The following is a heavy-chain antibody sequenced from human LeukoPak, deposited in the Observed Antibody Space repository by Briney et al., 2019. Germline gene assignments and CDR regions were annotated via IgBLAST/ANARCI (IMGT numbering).Heavy chain of an antibody. D-gene: IGHD2-15*01. CDR1: GGSISSYY. CDR2: IYYSGST. J-gene: IGHJ3*02. Sequence: PSETLSLTCTVSGGSISSYYWSWIRQPPGKGLEWIGYIYYSGSTNYNSSLKSRVTISVDTSKNQFSLKLSSVTAADTAVYYCARVDCSGGSCYAFDIWGQGTMVTVSS. V-gene: IGHV4-59*01. CDR3: ARVDCSGGSCYAFDI.